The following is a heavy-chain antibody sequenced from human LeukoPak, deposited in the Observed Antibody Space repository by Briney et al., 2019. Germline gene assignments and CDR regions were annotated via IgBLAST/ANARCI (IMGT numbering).Heavy chain of an antibody. CDR2: ISSSSSYI. D-gene: IGHD3-10*01. CDR3: AKDFGYYYGSGSYFAY. Sequence: PGGSLRLSCAASGFTFSSYSMNWVRQAPGKGLEWVSSISSSSSYIYYADSVKGRFTISRDNAKNSLYLQMNGLRAEDTAVYYCAKDFGYYYGSGSYFAYWGQGTLVTVSS. J-gene: IGHJ4*02. CDR1: GFTFSSYS. V-gene: IGHV3-21*01.